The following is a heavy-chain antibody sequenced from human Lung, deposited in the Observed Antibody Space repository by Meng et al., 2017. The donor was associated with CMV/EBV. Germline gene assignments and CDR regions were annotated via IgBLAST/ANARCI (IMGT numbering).Heavy chain of an antibody. CDR1: GYTFTSYD. V-gene: IGHV1-8*03. CDR3: ARAPIPYYGMDV. CDR2: MNPNSGNT. Sequence: ASVXVSCKASGYTFTSYDINWVRQATGQGLEWMGWMNPNSGNTGYAQKFQGRVTFTRDTSIGTAYMELSSLRSEDTAMYYCARAPIPYYGMDVWGQGTTVTVSS. J-gene: IGHJ6*02.